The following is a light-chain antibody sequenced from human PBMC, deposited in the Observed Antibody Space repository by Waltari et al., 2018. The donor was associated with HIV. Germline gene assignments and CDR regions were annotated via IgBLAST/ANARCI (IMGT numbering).Light chain of an antibody. CDR3: VTWDDSLNGYV. J-gene: IGLJ1*01. CDR1: SSNLGGNT. V-gene: IGLV1-44*01. Sequence: QSVLTQPPSASGTPGQRVTLSCSGSSSNLGGNTVNWYQQPPGTAPKLLIYSNSQRPSGVPDRLSGSKSGTSASLAISGLQSEDEADYYCVTWDDSLNGYVFGTGTKVTVL. CDR2: SNS.